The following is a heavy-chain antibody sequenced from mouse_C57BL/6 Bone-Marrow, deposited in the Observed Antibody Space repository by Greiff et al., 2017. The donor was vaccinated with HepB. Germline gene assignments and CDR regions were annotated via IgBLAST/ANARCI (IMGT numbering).Heavy chain of an antibody. CDR2: IDPSDSYT. CDR1: GYTFTSYW. J-gene: IGHJ2*01. CDR3: ARLGAVYFDY. V-gene: IGHV1-59*01. Sequence: QVQLQQPGAELVRPGTSVKLSCKASGYTFTSYWMHWVKQRPGQGLEWIGVIDPSDSYTNYNQKFKGKATLTVDTSSSTAYMQLSSLTSADSAVYYCARLGAVYFDYGGQGTTLSVSS.